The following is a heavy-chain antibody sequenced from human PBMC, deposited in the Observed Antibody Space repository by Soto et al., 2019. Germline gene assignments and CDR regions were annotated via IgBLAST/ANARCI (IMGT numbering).Heavy chain of an antibody. J-gene: IGHJ4*01. CDR1: GFTFGSNS. CDR3: ATLALGKFDY. D-gene: IGHD1-26*01. CDR2: ISDSGDRS. Sequence: EVQVLESGGGLVQPGGSLRLSCAASGFTFGSNSMSWVRQGAGKGLEWVSSISDSGDRSYYADSVKGRFTISRDNSKNKLYLQMNSLQVEDTAVYNCATLALGKFDYSGPGTLVIVSS. V-gene: IGHV3-23*01.